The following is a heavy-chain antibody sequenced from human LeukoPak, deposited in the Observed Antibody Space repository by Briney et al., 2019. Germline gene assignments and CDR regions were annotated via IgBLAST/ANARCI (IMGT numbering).Heavy chain of an antibody. CDR2: ISWNSGSI. V-gene: IGHV3-9*01. Sequence: PGRSLRLSCAASGFTFDDYAMHWVRQAPGKGLEWVSGISWNSGSIGYADSVKGRFTISRDNAKNSLYLQMNSLRAEDTTLYYCAKDKGLGIMITFGGVTFDYWGQGTLVTVSS. CDR3: AKDKGLGIMITFGGVTFDY. CDR1: GFTFDDYA. D-gene: IGHD3-16*01. J-gene: IGHJ4*02.